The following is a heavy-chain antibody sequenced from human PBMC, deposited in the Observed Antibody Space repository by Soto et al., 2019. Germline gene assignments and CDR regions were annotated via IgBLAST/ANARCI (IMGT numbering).Heavy chain of an antibody. V-gene: IGHV4-59*01. J-gene: IGHJ4*02. Sequence: PSETLSLTCTVSCGSIISYYWSWIRQPPGKGLEWIGYIYYSGSTNYNPSLKSRVTISVDTSKNQFSLKLSSVTAADTAVYYCARGEDCSGGSCYSPGLDFDYWGQGTLVTVSS. D-gene: IGHD2-15*01. CDR1: CGSIISYY. CDR2: IYYSGST. CDR3: ARGEDCSGGSCYSPGLDFDY.